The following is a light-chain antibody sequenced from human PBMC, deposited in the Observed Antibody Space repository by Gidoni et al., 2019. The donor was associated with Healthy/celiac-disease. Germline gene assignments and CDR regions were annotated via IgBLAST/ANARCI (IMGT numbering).Light chain of an antibody. CDR3: QQYYSPPYT. J-gene: IGKJ2*01. Sequence: DFVMTQSPDSLAVSLGEGATINCKSSQSVLYSSNNKNYLAWYQQKPGQPPKLLIYWASTRESGVPDRFSGSGSGTDFTLTISSLQAEDVAVYYCQQYYSPPYTFGQGTKLEI. V-gene: IGKV4-1*01. CDR2: WAS. CDR1: QSVLYSSNNKNY.